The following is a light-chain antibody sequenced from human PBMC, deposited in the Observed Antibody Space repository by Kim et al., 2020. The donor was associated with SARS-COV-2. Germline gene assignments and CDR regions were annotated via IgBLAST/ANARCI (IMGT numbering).Light chain of an antibody. CDR1: QGIINY. CDR2: AAS. J-gene: IGKJ4*01. CDR3: QKYNSAPLT. Sequence: ASVGDIATITCRASQGIINYLAWYQQKPGKVPKLLIYAASTLQSGVPSRFSGSVSGTDFTLTISSLQPEDVATYYCQKYNSAPLTFGGGTKVDIK. V-gene: IGKV1-27*01.